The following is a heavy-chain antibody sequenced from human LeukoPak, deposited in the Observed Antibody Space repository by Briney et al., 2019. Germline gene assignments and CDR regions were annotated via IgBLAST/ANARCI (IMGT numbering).Heavy chain of an antibody. CDR2: ISGSGSSI. D-gene: IGHD3-16*02. CDR1: GFTFSTYE. CDR3: AREGGFGYDDAFDT. J-gene: IGHJ3*02. V-gene: IGHV3-48*03. Sequence: GGSLRLSCTASGFTFSTYEMNWVRQAPGKGLEWISYISGSGSSIFYADSPQGRFTVSRDNAKNSVYLQMNSLRAEDTAVYYCAREGGFGYDDAFDTWGHGTTVTVSS.